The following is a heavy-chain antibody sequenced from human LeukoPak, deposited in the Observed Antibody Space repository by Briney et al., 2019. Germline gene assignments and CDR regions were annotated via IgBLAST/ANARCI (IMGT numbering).Heavy chain of an antibody. CDR1: AFTFSSHA. J-gene: IGHJ5*02. V-gene: IGHV3-23*01. CDR2: ISADGANT. Sequence: GGSLRLFCAASAFTFSSHAMSCVRQTPGKRLERVSGISADGANTLYVDSVKGRFTISRDNSKNTLYLQMNSLRAEDTAVYYCARDRGSSGYYWWFDPWSQGTLVTVS. CDR3: ARDRGSSGYYWWFDP. D-gene: IGHD3-22*01.